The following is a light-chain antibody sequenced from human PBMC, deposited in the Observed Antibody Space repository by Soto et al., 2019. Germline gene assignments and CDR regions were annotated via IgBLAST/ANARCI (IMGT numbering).Light chain of an antibody. CDR1: SSDVGGYDY. CDR2: EVS. V-gene: IGLV2-8*01. CDR3: TSYAGDNNGL. J-gene: IGLJ1*01. Sequence: QSVLTQPPSASGSPGQPVTISCTGTSSDVGGYDYVSWYQQYPGKAPKLLIYEVSKRPSGVPDRFSGSKTGNTASLTVSGLLADDEADFFCTSYAGDNNGLFGTGTKVTVL.